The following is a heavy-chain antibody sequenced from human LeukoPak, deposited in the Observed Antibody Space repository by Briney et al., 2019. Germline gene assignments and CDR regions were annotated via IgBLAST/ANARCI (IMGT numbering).Heavy chain of an antibody. CDR2: FDPEDGET. J-gene: IGHJ4*02. V-gene: IGHV1-24*01. CDR1: GYTLTELS. CDR3: ATGRYYDSSGYYRLKIIGHFDY. D-gene: IGHD3-22*01. Sequence: ASVKVSCTVSGYTLTELSMHWVRQAPGKGLEWMGGFDPEDGETIYAQKFQGRVTMTEDTSTDTAYMELSSLRSEDTAVYYCATGRYYDSSGYYRLKIIGHFDYWGQGTLVTVSS.